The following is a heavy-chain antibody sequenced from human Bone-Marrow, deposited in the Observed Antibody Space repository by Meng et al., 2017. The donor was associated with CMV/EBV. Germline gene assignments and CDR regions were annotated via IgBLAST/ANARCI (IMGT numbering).Heavy chain of an antibody. CDR3: ARTSPLQIAVAGGVYGMDV. CDR1: GGTFCSYA. V-gene: IGHV1-69*05. J-gene: IGHJ6*02. D-gene: IGHD6-19*01. CDR2: IIPIFGTA. Sequence: SVKVFCKASGGTFCSYAISWVRQAPGQGLEWMGGIIPIFGTANYAQKSQGRVTITTDESTSTAYMELSSLRSEDTAVYYCARTSPLQIAVAGGVYGMDVWGQGTTVTVSS.